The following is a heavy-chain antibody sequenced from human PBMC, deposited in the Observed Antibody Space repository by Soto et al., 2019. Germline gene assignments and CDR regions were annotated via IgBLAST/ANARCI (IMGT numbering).Heavy chain of an antibody. Sequence: GGSLRLSCAASGFTFSSYSMNWVRQAPGKGLEWVSSISSSSSYIYYADSVKGRFTISRDNAKNSLYLQMDSLRAEDTAVYYCAKDGPTFWSGRRYFDYWGQGTLITVSS. D-gene: IGHD3-3*01. V-gene: IGHV3-21*01. CDR1: GFTFSSYS. J-gene: IGHJ4*02. CDR2: ISSSSSYI. CDR3: AKDGPTFWSGRRYFDY.